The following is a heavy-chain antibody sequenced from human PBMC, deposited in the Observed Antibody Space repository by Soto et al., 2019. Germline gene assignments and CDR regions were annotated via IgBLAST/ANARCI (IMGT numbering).Heavy chain of an antibody. CDR3: ARDHKSGDSWSFDS. J-gene: IGHJ4*02. V-gene: IGHV4-39*07. CDR1: GGSISSSSYY. CDR2: IYHSGNT. Sequence: SETLSLTCTVSGGSISSSSYYWGWIRQPPEKGLEWIGDIYHSGNTYYNPSLKSRVTISVDKSKNQLSLELTSVTAADTAFYFCARDHKSGDSWSFDSWGQGILVTVSS. D-gene: IGHD1-1*01.